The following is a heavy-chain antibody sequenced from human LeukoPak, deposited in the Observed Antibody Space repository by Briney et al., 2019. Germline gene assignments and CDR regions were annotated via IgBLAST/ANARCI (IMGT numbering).Heavy chain of an antibody. CDR1: GFTFSSYN. CDR3: ARDCWDYGSGSYCGIDY. V-gene: IGHV3-21*03. J-gene: IGHJ4*02. D-gene: IGHD3-10*01. Sequence: GGSLRLXCAASGFTFSSYNMNWVRQAPGKGLEWVSSITSSSNYRYYADSVKGRFTISRDNAKNSLYLQMNSLRAEDTTVYYCARDCWDYGSGSYCGIDYWGQGTLVTVSS. CDR2: ITSSSNYR.